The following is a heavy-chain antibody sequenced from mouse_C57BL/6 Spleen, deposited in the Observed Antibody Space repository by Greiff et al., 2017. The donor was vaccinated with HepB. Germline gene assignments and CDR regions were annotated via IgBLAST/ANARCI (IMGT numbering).Heavy chain of an antibody. CDR3: ARTLYYGNYIDY. J-gene: IGHJ2*01. CDR1: GYTFTDYY. D-gene: IGHD2-1*01. CDR2: INPNNGGT. V-gene: IGHV1-26*01. Sequence: VQLKQSGPELVKPGASVKISCKASGYTFTDYYMNWVKQSHGKSLEWIGDINPNNGGTSYNQKFKGKATLTVDKSSSTAYMELRSLTSEDSAVYYCARTLYYGNYIDYWGQGTTLTVSS.